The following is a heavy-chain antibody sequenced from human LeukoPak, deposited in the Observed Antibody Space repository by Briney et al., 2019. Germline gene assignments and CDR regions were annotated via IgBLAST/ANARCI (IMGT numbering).Heavy chain of an antibody. CDR1: GFTFDDYA. CDR2: ISGSGGST. V-gene: IGHV3-23*01. J-gene: IGHJ4*02. D-gene: IGHD2-15*01. Sequence: GGSLRLSCAASGFTFDDYAMSWVRQAPGKGLEWVSAISGSGGSTYYADSVKGRFTISRDNSKNTLYLQMNSLRAEDTAVYYCAKAGAVVVVAAKYFDYWGQGTLVTVSS. CDR3: AKAGAVVVVAAKYFDY.